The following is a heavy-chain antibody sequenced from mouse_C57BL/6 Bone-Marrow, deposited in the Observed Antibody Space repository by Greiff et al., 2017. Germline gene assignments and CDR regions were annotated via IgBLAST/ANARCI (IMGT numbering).Heavy chain of an antibody. J-gene: IGHJ4*01. CDR3: AGREEN. CDR2: ISNGGGST. CDR1: GFTFSDYY. Sequence: EVHLVESGAGLVQPGGSLKLSCAASGFTFSDYYMYWVRQTPEKRLEWVAYISNGGGSTYYPDTVKGRFTISRDNAKNTRYLQMSRLESEDTAMYYCAGREENWGQGTSVTVSS. V-gene: IGHV5-12*01.